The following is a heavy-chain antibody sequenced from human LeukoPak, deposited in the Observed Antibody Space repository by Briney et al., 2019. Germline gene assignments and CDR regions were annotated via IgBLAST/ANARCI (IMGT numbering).Heavy chain of an antibody. CDR1: GGSFSGYY. J-gene: IGHJ5*02. CDR3: ARAWNFDP. V-gene: IGHV4-34*01. D-gene: IGHD1-1*01. CDR2: INHSGST. Sequence: SETLSLTCGVDGGSFSGYYWNWIRQPPGKGLEWIGEINHSGSTNYNPSLKRRVTISVDTSKNQFSLKLSSVTAADTAVYYCARAWNFDPWGQGTLVTVSS.